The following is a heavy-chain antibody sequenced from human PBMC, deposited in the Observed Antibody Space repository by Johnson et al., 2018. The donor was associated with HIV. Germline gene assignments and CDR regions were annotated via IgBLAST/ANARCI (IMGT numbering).Heavy chain of an antibody. V-gene: IGHV3-23*04. CDR2: IRGSGGST. J-gene: IGHJ3*02. D-gene: IGHD6-6*01. Sequence: VQLVESGGGLVKPGGSLRLSCAASGFTFSSYAMSWVRQAPGKGLEWVSAIRGSGGSTYYAASVTGRFTISRDNSKNTLYLQMNSLRAEDTAVYYCARDRGAARDAFDIWGQGTMVTVSS. CDR3: ARDRGAARDAFDI. CDR1: GFTFSSYA.